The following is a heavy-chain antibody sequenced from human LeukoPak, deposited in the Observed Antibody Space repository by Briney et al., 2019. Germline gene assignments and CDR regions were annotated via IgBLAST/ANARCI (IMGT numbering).Heavy chain of an antibody. V-gene: IGHV3-7*01. D-gene: IGHD3-10*01. CDR3: ARTIRGY. Sequence: GGSLSLSCAASGLSFRNYWMSWGRQAPGKGLEWVANIKEDGSEKHYLDSVKGRFTISRDNAKNSLYLQMNSRRAEDTGVYYCARTIRGYWGQGTLVTVSS. CDR1: GLSFRNYW. J-gene: IGHJ4*02. CDR2: IKEDGSEK.